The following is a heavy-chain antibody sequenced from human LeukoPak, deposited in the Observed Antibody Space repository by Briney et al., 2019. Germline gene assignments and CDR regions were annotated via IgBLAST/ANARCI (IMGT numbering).Heavy chain of an antibody. D-gene: IGHD2-8*01. CDR3: ARQMRGYCTNGVCYALGY. Sequence: ASVKVSCKASGYTFTGYYMHWVRQAPGQGLEWMGWINPNSGGTNYAQKFQGRVTMTRDTSISTAYMELSRLRSDDTAVYFCARQMRGYCTNGVCYALGYWGQGTLVTVSS. J-gene: IGHJ4*02. CDR1: GYTFTGYY. CDR2: INPNSGGT. V-gene: IGHV1-2*02.